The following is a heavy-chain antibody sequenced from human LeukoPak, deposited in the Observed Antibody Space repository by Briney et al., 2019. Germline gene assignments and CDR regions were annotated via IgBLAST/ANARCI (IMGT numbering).Heavy chain of an antibody. D-gene: IGHD3-10*01. CDR2: ISSSGSTI. Sequence: PGGSLRLSCAASGFTFSSYEMNWVRQAPGKGLEWVSYISSSGSTIYYADSVKGRFTISRDNSKNTLYLQMNSLRAEDTAVYYCARLRRVRGVYHPDYYYYYMDVWGKGTTVTISS. CDR3: ARLRRVRGVYHPDYYYYYMDV. V-gene: IGHV3-48*03. J-gene: IGHJ6*03. CDR1: GFTFSSYE.